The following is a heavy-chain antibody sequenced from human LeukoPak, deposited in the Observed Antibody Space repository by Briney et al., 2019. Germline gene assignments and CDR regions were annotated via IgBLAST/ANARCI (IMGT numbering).Heavy chain of an antibody. CDR3: ARVPRKYCSSTSCFAQNDY. CDR1: GFTFSSYW. Sequence: GRSLRLSCAASGFTFSSYWMTWVRQAPGKGLEWVAKIKQDGSEKYYVDSVKGRFTISRDNAKNSLYLQMNSLRAEDTAVYYCARVPRKYCSSTSCFAQNDYWGQGTLVTVSS. V-gene: IGHV3-7*01. J-gene: IGHJ4*02. CDR2: IKQDGSEK. D-gene: IGHD2-2*01.